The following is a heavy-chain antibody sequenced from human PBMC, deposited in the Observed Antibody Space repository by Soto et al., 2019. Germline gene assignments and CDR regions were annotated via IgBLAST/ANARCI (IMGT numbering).Heavy chain of an antibody. J-gene: IGHJ4*02. V-gene: IGHV3-23*01. D-gene: IGHD6-13*01. CDR2: SSGNGGNT. CDR3: AKAPYNSWLLHFDY. CDR1: GFSFSDYV. Sequence: GGSLRLSCAASGFSFSDYVMSWVRQAPGKGLEWVSGSSGNGGNTYYADSVKGRFTISRDNSKSTMYLQMNSLRGDDTAVYYCAKAPYNSWLLHFDYWGRGTQVTVSS.